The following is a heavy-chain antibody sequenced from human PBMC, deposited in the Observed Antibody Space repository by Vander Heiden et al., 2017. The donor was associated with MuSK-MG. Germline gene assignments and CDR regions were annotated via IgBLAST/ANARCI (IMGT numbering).Heavy chain of an antibody. Sequence: EVQLVESGGGLVQPGESLRLSCAASGSSFSDVRLNWVLQAPGKGLEWISYISRSSRTIYNADSVKGRFTIPRDNAKNSLYLQMHSLRAEDTAVYYCARGGGRYSFDYWGQGTLVTVSS. CDR1: GSSFSDVR. CDR3: ARGGGRYSFDY. J-gene: IGHJ4*02. D-gene: IGHD3-10*01. CDR2: ISRSSRTI. V-gene: IGHV3-48*01.